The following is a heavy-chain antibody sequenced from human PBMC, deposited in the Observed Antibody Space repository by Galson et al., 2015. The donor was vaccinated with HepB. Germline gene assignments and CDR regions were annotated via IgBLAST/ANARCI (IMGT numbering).Heavy chain of an antibody. CDR2: INNDGGST. J-gene: IGHJ4*02. CDR1: GFTFSSYW. CDR3: ARMYSGSY. Sequence: SLRLSCAASGFTFSSYWMHWVRQAPGKGLVWVSRINNDGGSTSYADSVKGRFTISRDNAKNTLYLQMNSLRAEDTAVYYCARMYSGSYWGQGTLVTVSS. D-gene: IGHD1-26*01. V-gene: IGHV3-74*01.